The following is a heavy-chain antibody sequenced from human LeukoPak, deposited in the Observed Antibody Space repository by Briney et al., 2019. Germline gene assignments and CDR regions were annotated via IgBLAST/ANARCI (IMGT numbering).Heavy chain of an antibody. V-gene: IGHV3-11*04. CDR3: ANDPCGGDCYSVDEEGISSPRDYYYYYMDV. CDR2: ISSSGSTI. D-gene: IGHD2-21*02. J-gene: IGHJ6*03. Sequence: GGSLRLSCAASGFTFSDYYMSWIRQAPGKGLEWVSYISSSGSTIYYADSVKGRFTISRDNSKNTLYLQMNSLRAEDTAVYYCANDPCGGDCYSVDEEGISSPRDYYYYYMDVWGKGTTVTISS. CDR1: GFTFSDYY.